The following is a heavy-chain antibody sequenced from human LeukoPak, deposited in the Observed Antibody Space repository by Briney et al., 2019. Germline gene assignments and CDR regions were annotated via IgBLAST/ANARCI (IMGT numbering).Heavy chain of an antibody. Sequence: SVKVSCKASGGTFSSYAISWVRQAPGQGLEWMGRIIPILGIANYAQKFQGRVTITRDTSASTAYMELSSLRSEDTAVYYCARDGSVKSQWLAYDYWGPGTLVTVSS. CDR1: GGTFSSYA. V-gene: IGHV1-69*04. CDR3: ARDGSVKSQWLAYDY. J-gene: IGHJ4*02. CDR2: IIPILGIA. D-gene: IGHD6-19*01.